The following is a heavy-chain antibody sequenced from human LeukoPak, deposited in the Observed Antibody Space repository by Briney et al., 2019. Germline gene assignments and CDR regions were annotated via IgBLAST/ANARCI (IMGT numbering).Heavy chain of an antibody. D-gene: IGHD2-21*02. Sequence: GGSLRLSCAASGFTVISNYMSWVRQAPGKGVEWVSVIYSGGSTYYADSVKGRFTISRDNSKNTLYLQMNSLRAEDTAVYYCARGPVTPTDGYWGQGTLVTVSS. V-gene: IGHV3-53*01. CDR3: ARGPVTPTDGY. CDR2: IYSGGST. J-gene: IGHJ4*02. CDR1: GFTVISNY.